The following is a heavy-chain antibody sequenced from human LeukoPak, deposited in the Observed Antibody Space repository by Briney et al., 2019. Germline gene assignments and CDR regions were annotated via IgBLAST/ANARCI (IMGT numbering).Heavy chain of an antibody. CDR2: IYHSGST. J-gene: IGHJ6*03. V-gene: IGHV4-30-2*01. CDR3: ARGRMAGINMVRGVIIPPYYYYYMDV. Sequence: SETLSLTCTVSGGSISSGGYYWSWIRQPPGKGLEWIGYIYHSGSTYYNPSLKSRVTISVDRSKNQFSLKLSSVTAADTAVYYCARGRMAGINMVRGVIIPPYYYYYMDVWGKGTTVTVSS. CDR1: GGSISSGGYY. D-gene: IGHD3-10*01.